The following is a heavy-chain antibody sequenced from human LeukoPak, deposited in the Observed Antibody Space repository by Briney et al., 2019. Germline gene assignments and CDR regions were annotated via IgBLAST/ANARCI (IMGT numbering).Heavy chain of an antibody. CDR1: GFTFSSYW. CDR2: IKQDGSEK. CDR3: AREWRRGATVSGYYYGMDV. J-gene: IGHJ6*02. V-gene: IGHV3-7*03. Sequence: PGGSLRLSCAASGFTFSSYWMSWVRQAPGKGLEWVANIKQDGSEKYYVDSVKGRFTISRDNAKNSLYLQMNSLRAEDTAVYYCAREWRRGATVSGYYYGMDVWGQGTTVTVSS. D-gene: IGHD1-26*01.